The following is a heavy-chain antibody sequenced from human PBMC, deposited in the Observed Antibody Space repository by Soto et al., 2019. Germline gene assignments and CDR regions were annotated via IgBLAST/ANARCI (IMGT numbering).Heavy chain of an antibody. CDR1: GFTFSSYA. CDR3: AKGLYSGSYFDY. J-gene: IGHJ4*02. V-gene: IGHV3-23*01. Sequence: GGSLRLSCAASGFTFSSYAMTWVRQAPGKGLEWVSAISGSGGSTYYADSAKGQFTISRDNSKNTLYLQMNSLRAEDTAVYYCAKGLYSGSYFDYWGQGTLVTVSS. D-gene: IGHD1-26*01. CDR2: ISGSGGST.